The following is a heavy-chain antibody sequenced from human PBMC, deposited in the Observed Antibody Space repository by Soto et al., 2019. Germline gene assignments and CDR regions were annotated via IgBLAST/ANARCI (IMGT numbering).Heavy chain of an antibody. CDR2: ISSSSSYI. D-gene: IGHD3-3*01. Sequence: GGSLRLSCAASGFTFSSYSMNWVRQAPGKGLEWVSSISSSSSYIYYADSVKGRFTISRDNAKNSLYLQMNSLRAEDTAVYYCASSWTGRDYDFWSGHPIWGHWFDPWGQGTLVTVSS. CDR3: ASSWTGRDYDFWSGHPIWGHWFDP. CDR1: GFTFSSYS. V-gene: IGHV3-21*01. J-gene: IGHJ5*02.